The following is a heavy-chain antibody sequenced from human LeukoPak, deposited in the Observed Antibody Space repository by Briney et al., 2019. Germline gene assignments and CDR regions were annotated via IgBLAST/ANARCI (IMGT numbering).Heavy chain of an antibody. Sequence: ASVKVSCKAFGYTFTGYWMHWVRQAPGQGPEWMGVISPSGGSTIYAQKFQGRVTMTEDTSTDTAYMELSSLRSEDTAVYYCATDLGAHDAFDIWGQGTMVTVSS. V-gene: IGHV1-46*01. D-gene: IGHD1-26*01. J-gene: IGHJ3*02. CDR3: ATDLGAHDAFDI. CDR2: ISPSGGST. CDR1: GYTFTGYW.